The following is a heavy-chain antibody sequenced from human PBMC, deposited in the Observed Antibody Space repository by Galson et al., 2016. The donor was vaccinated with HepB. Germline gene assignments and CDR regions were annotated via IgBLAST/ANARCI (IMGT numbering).Heavy chain of an antibody. CDR2: IVAGNGNT. D-gene: IGHD2-15*01. CDR1: GYTFSTYV. V-gene: IGHV1-3*01. CDR3: ARGASALSL. J-gene: IGHJ6*02. Sequence: SVKVSCKASGYTFSTYVIHWVHQAPGQRLEWMGWIVAGNGNTKYSQKFQGRVTITRDTSASTAYMELSSLKSEDTAVYYCARGASALSLWGQGTTVTVSS.